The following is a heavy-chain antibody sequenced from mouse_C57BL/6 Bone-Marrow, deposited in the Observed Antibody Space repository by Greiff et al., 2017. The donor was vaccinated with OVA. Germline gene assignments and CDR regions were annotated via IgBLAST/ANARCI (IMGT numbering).Heavy chain of an antibody. CDR2: IYPGGGYT. CDR1: GYTFTNYW. V-gene: IGHV1-63*01. CDR3: ARDDYFSWFAY. J-gene: IGHJ3*01. Sequence: QVHVKQSGAELVRPGTSVKMSCKASGYTFTNYWIGWAKQRPGHGLEWIGDIYPGGGYTNYNEKFKGKATLTADKSSSTAYMQFSSLTSEDSAIYYCARDDYFSWFAYWGQGTLVTVSA. D-gene: IGHD2-4*01.